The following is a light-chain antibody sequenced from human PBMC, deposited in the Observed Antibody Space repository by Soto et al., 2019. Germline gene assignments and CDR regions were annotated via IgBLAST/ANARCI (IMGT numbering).Light chain of an antibody. CDR2: DAS. Sequence: DIQMAQSPSSLSASVGDSVAISCRASQNIKTYLNWYQQKPGKAPKFLIYDASNLESGVPSRFSGSGSGTEFTLSISSLEPEDFAVYYCQQRTDRPPWTFGQGTKVDIK. CDR3: QQRTDRPPWT. J-gene: IGKJ1*01. CDR1: QNIKTY. V-gene: IGKV1-39*01.